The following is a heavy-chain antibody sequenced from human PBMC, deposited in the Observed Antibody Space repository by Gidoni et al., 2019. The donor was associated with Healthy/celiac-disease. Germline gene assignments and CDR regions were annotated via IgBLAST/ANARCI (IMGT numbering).Heavy chain of an antibody. CDR2: IYSGGST. CDR3: ARFRYSSSGPFDY. J-gene: IGHJ4*02. D-gene: IGHD6-13*01. CDR1: GFPVSSNY. V-gene: IGHV3-53*01. Sequence: EVQLVESGGGLIQPGGSLRLSCAASGFPVSSNYMSWVRQAPGKGLEWVSVIYSGGSTYYADSVKGRFTISRDNSKNTLYLQMNSLRAEDTAVYYCARFRYSSSGPFDYWGQGTLVTVSS.